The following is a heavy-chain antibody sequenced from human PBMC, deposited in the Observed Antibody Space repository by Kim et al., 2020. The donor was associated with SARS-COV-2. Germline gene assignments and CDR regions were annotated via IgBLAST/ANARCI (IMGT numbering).Heavy chain of an antibody. Sequence: ASVKVSCKASGYTFTSYAMNWVRQAPGQGLEWMGWINTNTGNPTYAQGFTGRFVFSLDTSVSTAYLQISSLKAEDTAVYYCARGHLETIFGVVITVVGAFDIWGQGTMVTVSS. CDR3: ARGHLETIFGVVITVVGAFDI. J-gene: IGHJ3*02. CDR1: GYTFTSYA. V-gene: IGHV7-4-1*02. D-gene: IGHD3-3*01. CDR2: INTNTGNP.